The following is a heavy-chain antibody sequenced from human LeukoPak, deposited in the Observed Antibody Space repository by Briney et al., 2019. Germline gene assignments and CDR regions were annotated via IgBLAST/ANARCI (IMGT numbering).Heavy chain of an antibody. CDR1: GFTFSSYG. J-gene: IGHJ4*02. V-gene: IGHV3-30*18. CDR3: AKVHYGDYSYFDY. Sequence: GRSLRLSCAASGFTFSSYGMRWVRQAPGKGLEWVAVISYDGSNKYYADSVKGRFTISRDNSKNTLYLQMNSLRAEDTAVYYCAKVHYGDYSYFDYWGQGTLVTVSS. D-gene: IGHD4-17*01. CDR2: ISYDGSNK.